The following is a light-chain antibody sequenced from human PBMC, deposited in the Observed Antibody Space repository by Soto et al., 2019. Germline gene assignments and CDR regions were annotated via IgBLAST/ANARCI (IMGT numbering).Light chain of an antibody. Sequence: ELVLTQSPGTLSLSPGERATLSCRASQSVSSAYLAWYQQIPGQAPRLLIYGASSRATGIPASFIGSGSGTDLTRTISGLEPDDFAVDYCQQYGSSFYTFGQGTKLEIK. V-gene: IGKV3-20*01. CDR1: QSVSSAY. CDR3: QQYGSSFYT. J-gene: IGKJ2*01. CDR2: GAS.